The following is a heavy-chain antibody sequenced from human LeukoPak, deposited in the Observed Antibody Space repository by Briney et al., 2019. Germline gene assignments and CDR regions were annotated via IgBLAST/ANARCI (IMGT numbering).Heavy chain of an antibody. CDR1: EMTFSSYW. CDR2: IKPDGSEK. D-gene: IGHD6-13*01. J-gene: IGHJ3*02. CDR3: AKDLFGWQQLVSPAPGRAFDI. Sequence: GGSLRLSCTASEMTFSSYWMSWVRQAPGKGLEWVANIKPDGSEKYYLDSVKGRFTFSRDNAKNSLYLQMNSLRAEDTAVYYCAKDLFGWQQLVSPAPGRAFDIWGQGTMVTVSS. V-gene: IGHV3-7*01.